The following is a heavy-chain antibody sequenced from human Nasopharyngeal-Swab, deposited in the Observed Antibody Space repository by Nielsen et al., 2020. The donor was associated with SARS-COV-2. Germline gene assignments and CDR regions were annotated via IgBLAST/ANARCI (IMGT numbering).Heavy chain of an antibody. V-gene: IGHV1-18*01. CDR1: GYTFTSYG. J-gene: IGHJ4*02. D-gene: IGHD3-22*01. CDR3: ARRSSRDYYDSSGYEDY. CDR2: ISAYNGNT. Sequence: ASVKVSCKASGYTFTSYGISWVRHATGQGLEWMGWISAYNGNTKYAQKLQGRVTMTTDTSTSTAYMELRSLRSDDTAVYYCARRSSRDYYDSSGYEDYWGQGTLVTVSS.